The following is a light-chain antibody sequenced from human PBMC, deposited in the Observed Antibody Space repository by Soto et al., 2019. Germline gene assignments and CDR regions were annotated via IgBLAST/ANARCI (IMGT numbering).Light chain of an antibody. J-gene: IGKJ5*01. CDR2: GAS. CDR1: QSVSSSY. CDR3: QQYHNWPIT. Sequence: EIVMTQSPATLSVSPGERATLSCRASQSVSSSYLAWYQQKPGQAPRLLIYGASTRATGIPDRFSGSGSGTEFTLTISSLQSEDFAVYYCQQYHNWPITFGQGTRLEIK. V-gene: IGKV3-15*01.